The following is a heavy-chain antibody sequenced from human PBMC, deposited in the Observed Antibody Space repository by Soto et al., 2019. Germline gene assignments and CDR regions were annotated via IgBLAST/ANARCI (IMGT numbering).Heavy chain of an antibody. D-gene: IGHD3-16*01. CDR1: GYSLTDYY. CDR2: INPKSGGT. V-gene: IGHV1-2*02. CDR3: ARGLITVPPYSYFGLDV. J-gene: IGHJ6*02. Sequence: ASVKVSCKASGYSLTDYYIHWLRQAPGQGFEWMGWINPKSGGTSYAEKFRGGVSMTRDTSVSTVYMEVNTLKSDDTAIYYCARGLITVPPYSYFGLDVWGQGATITVSS.